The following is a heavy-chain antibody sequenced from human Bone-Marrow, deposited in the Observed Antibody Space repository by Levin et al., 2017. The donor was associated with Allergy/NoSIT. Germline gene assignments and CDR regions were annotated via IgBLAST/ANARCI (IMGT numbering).Heavy chain of an antibody. J-gene: IGHJ4*02. V-gene: IGHV3-53*01. CDR2: IYSGGNT. Sequence: GGSLRLSCTASGFTVSSNYMTWVRQALGKGLEWVSVIYSGGNTYYADSVKGRFTVSRDNSKDTVFLQMNSLRAEDTAVYYCARAASCSGGSCDRGLDYWGQGTLVTVSS. CDR3: ARAASCSGGSCDRGLDY. D-gene: IGHD2-15*01. CDR1: GFTVSSNY.